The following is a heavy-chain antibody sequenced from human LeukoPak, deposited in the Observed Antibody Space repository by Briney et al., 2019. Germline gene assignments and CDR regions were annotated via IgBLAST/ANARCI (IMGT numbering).Heavy chain of an antibody. CDR3: ARDGNGMDV. CDR2: IFGGGST. CDR1: GFTFNGNY. J-gene: IGHJ6*02. Sequence: QSGGSLRLSCAASGFTFNGNYMGWVRQAPGKGLEWVSIIFGGGSTYYADSVKGRFTISRENSKNTLYLQMDTLRAEGTAVYYCARDGNGMDVWGQGTTVTVSS. V-gene: IGHV3-53*01.